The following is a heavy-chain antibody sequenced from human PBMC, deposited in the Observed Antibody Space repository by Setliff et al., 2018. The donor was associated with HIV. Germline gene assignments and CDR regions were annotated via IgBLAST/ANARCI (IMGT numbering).Heavy chain of an antibody. CDR1: GGSISSGSYY. CDR2: IYTSGST. V-gene: IGHV4-61*09. Sequence: PSETLSLTCAVSGGSISSGSYYWSWIRQPAGKGLEWIGHIYTSGSTNYNPSLRSGVTMSVDTSKNQFSLKLSSVTAADTAIYYCARHVRARWFDPWGQGTLGTVSS. D-gene: IGHD3-10*02. CDR3: ARHVRARWFDP. J-gene: IGHJ5*02.